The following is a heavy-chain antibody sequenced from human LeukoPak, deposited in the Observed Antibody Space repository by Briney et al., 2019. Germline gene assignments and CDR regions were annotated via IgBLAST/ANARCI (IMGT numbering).Heavy chain of an antibody. D-gene: IGHD3-9*01. V-gene: IGHV3-21*01. Sequence: KPGGSLRLSCAASGFTFSSYSMTWVRQAPGKGLEWVSSISSSSSYIYYADSVKGRFTISRDNAKNSLYLQMNSLRAEDTAVYYCARDLSVRGYYDILTGYNIYYYYYGMDVWGQGTTVTVSS. J-gene: IGHJ6*02. CDR2: ISSSSSYI. CDR1: GFTFSSYS. CDR3: ARDLSVRGYYDILTGYNIYYYYYGMDV.